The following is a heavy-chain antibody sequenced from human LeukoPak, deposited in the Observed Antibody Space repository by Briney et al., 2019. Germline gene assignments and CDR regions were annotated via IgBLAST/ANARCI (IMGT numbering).Heavy chain of an antibody. Sequence: PGGSLRLSCIASGFTFSDYWMHWVRQAPGKGPVWVSRIISDGSSVSYVDSVKGRFIMSRDNAKNSLYLQMNSLRAEDTALYYCAAGNALVSYFYGLDVWGQGTTVTVSS. J-gene: IGHJ6*02. CDR2: IISDGSSV. D-gene: IGHD1-14*01. CDR1: GFTFSDYW. CDR3: AAGNALVSYFYGLDV. V-gene: IGHV3-74*01.